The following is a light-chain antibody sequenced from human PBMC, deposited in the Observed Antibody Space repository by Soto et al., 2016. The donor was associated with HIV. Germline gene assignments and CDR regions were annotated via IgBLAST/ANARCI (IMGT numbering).Light chain of an antibody. CDR3: NSRDSSGDLYV. J-gene: IGLJ1*01. V-gene: IGLV3-19*01. CDR1: SLRLYY. Sequence: SSELTQDPAVSVALGQTVRITCQGDSLRLYYATWYQKKSGQAPVLVIYGQNTRPSGIPDRFSGSSSGNTASLTITGAQAEDEADYYCNSRDSSGDLYVFGTGTKVAVL. CDR2: GQN.